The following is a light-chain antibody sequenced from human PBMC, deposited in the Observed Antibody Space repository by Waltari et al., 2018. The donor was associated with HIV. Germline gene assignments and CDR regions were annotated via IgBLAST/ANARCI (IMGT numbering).Light chain of an antibody. CDR1: QAIGQS. J-gene: IGKJ4*01. CDR2: GAS. V-gene: IGKV1-33*01. Sequence: DVHMSRSPASLSASVGDRHTISCQANQAIGQSLNWYHQKTGKAPKLLIYGASNLEKGVPPRINGSGSGTEFTFSIDPLQPEDVGTYYCQHYNFLLTFGGGTKV. CDR3: QHYNFLLT.